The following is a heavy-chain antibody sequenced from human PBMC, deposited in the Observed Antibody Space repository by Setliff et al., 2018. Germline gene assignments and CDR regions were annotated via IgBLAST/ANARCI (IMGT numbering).Heavy chain of an antibody. V-gene: IGHV4-39*07. CDR2: IYYTGIT. J-gene: IGHJ4*02. CDR1: GDSINSYPYY. Sequence: SETLSLTCTVSGDSINSYPYYWGWIRQPPGKGLEWIGNIYYTGITYYNPSLKSRVTISVDTSKNHFSLKLTSVTVADTAVYFCARGVRTGHLDSWGQGTLVTVSS. CDR3: ARGVRTGHLDS. D-gene: IGHD1-1*01.